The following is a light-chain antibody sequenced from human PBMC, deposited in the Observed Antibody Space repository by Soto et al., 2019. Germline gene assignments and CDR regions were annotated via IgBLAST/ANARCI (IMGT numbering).Light chain of an antibody. Sequence: DIQMTQAPSSLPASVGDRVTITCRASQTIGNYLNWYQQRPGKAPNLLISAASTLQSGVPSRFSGSGSGTDFTLTITSLQPEDFATYYCQQYNNWPPITFGQGTRLEIK. CDR1: QTIGNY. CDR3: QQYNNWPPIT. J-gene: IGKJ5*01. CDR2: AAS. V-gene: IGKV1-39*01.